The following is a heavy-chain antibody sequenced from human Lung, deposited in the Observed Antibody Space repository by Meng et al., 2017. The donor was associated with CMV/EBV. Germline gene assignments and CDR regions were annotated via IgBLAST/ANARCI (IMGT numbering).Heavy chain of an antibody. J-gene: IGHJ4*02. Sequence: GGSIISSSYYWCSSRPPPGKGLEWIGSIYYSGSTYYNPSLKSRVTISVDTSKNQFSLKLSSVTAADTAVYYCARLGGSGKEYPVDYWGQGTLVTVSS. CDR3: ARLGGSGKEYPVDY. CDR1: GGSIISSSYY. D-gene: IGHD3-10*01. CDR2: IYYSGST. V-gene: IGHV4-39*01.